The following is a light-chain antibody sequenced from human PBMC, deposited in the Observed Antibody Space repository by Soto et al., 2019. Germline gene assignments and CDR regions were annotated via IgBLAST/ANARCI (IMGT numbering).Light chain of an antibody. J-gene: IGKJ1*01. CDR2: KAS. Sequence: DIQMTQSPSTLSASVGDRVTITCRASQSISSWLAWCQQKPGKAPKLLIYKASSLESGVPSRFSGSGSGTEFTLTISSLQPDDFATYYCQQYNSWTWTFGQGTKVEIK. CDR3: QQYNSWTWT. CDR1: QSISSW. V-gene: IGKV1-5*03.